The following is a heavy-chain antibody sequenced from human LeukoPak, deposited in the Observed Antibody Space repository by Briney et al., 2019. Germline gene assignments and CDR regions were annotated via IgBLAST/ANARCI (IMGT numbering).Heavy chain of an antibody. CDR3: ARQGGSYSGNY. Sequence: PSETLSLTCTVSGGSISSYYWSWIRQPPGKGLEWIGYIYYSGSTNYNPSLKSRVTISVDTSKNQFSLKLSSVTAADTAVYYCARQGGSYSGNYWGQGTLVTVSS. J-gene: IGHJ4*02. V-gene: IGHV4-59*08. D-gene: IGHD1-26*01. CDR2: IYYSGST. CDR1: GGSISSYY.